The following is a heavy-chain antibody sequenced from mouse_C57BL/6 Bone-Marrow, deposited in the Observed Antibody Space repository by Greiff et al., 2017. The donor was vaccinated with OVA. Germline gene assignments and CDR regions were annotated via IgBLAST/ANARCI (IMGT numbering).Heavy chain of an antibody. V-gene: IGHV1-80*01. CDR3: ARRAVVATKWYFDV. CDR2: IYPGDGDT. Sequence: VQLQQSGAELVKPGASVKISCKASGYAFSSYWLNWVKQRPGKGLEWIGQIYPGDGDTNYNGKFKGKATLTADKSSSTAYMQLSSLTSEDSAVYFCARRAVVATKWYFDVWGTGTTVTVSS. CDR1: GYAFSSYW. J-gene: IGHJ1*03. D-gene: IGHD1-1*01.